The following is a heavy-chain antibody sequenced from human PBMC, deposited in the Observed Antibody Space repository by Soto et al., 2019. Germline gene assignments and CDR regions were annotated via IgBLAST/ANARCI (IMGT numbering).Heavy chain of an antibody. J-gene: IGHJ4*02. V-gene: IGHV1-18*01. CDR3: ASDLAHYKGYVDYFGY. CDR2: ISAYNGNT. D-gene: IGHD5-12*01. Sequence: QVQLVQSGAEVKKPGASVKVSCKASGYTFTSYGISWVRQAPGQGLEWMGWISAYNGNTNYAQKRQGRVTLTTDTATSTAYMELRSLRSDDTAVYYWASDLAHYKGYVDYFGYWGQGTLVTVSS. CDR1: GYTFTSYG.